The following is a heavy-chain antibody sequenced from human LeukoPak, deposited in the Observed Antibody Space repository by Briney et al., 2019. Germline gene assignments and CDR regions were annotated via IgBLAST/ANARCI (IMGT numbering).Heavy chain of an antibody. J-gene: IGHJ4*02. D-gene: IGHD3-3*01. Sequence: GGSLRLSCAASGFTFSSYGMHWVRQAPGKGLEWVAFIRYDGSNKYYADSVKGRFTISRDNSKNTLYLQMNSLRAEDTAVYYCAKVLERFLEWSYFDYWGQGTLVTVSS. CDR2: IRYDGSNK. CDR3: AKVLERFLEWSYFDY. V-gene: IGHV3-30*02. CDR1: GFTFSSYG.